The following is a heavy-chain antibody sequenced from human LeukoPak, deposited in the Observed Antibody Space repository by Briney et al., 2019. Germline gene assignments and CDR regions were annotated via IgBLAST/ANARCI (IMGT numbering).Heavy chain of an antibody. D-gene: IGHD1-26*01. CDR2: IYYSGST. Sequence: SETLSLTCTVSGDSISTSRYSWGWIRQPPGKGLEWIGNIYYSGSTYYNPSLKSRVTISVDPSTNRFSLQLTSVTAADTAVYYCARHPIVGATRPLYYFDYWGQGNLDTVSS. J-gene: IGHJ4*02. V-gene: IGHV4-39*01. CDR3: ARHPIVGATRPLYYFDY. CDR1: GDSISTSRYS.